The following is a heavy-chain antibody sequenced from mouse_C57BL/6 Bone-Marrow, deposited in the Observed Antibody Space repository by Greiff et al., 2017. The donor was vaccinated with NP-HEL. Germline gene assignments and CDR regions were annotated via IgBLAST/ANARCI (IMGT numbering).Heavy chain of an antibody. CDR2: IDPENGDT. V-gene: IGHV14-4*01. CDR1: GFNIKDDY. J-gene: IGHJ3*01. CDR3: TRTIYDGYYGVAY. Sequence: VQLQQSGAELVRPGASVKLSCTASGFNIKDDYMHWVKQRPEQGLEWIGWIDPENGDTEYASKFQGKATITADTSSNTAYLQLSSLTSEDTAVYYCTRTIYDGYYGVAYGGRGTLVTVSA. D-gene: IGHD2-3*01.